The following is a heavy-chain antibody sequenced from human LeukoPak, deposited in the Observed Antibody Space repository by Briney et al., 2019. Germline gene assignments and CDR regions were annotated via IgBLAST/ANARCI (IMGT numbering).Heavy chain of an antibody. CDR1: GGTFSSYA. Sequence: GSSVKVSCKASGGTFSSYAISWVRQAPGQGLEWMGRIIPILGIANYAQKFQGRVTITADESTSTAYMELSSLRSEDTAVYYCARDLEYSSSWQHYWGQGTLVTVSS. D-gene: IGHD6-6*01. CDR2: IIPILGIA. J-gene: IGHJ4*02. CDR3: ARDLEYSSSWQHY. V-gene: IGHV1-69*04.